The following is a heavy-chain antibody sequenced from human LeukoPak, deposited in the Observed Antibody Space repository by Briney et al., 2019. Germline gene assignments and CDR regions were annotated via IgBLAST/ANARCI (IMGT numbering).Heavy chain of an antibody. Sequence: GATVKISCKTSGYTFTDYYIHWVQQAPGKGLEWMGRVDPEGGERMYAEKFQGRVTITADTSTDTAYMELTSLRSEDTAMYYCAIFIVVLGSVDYWGQGTLVTVSS. CDR1: GYTFTDYY. D-gene: IGHD3-16*01. J-gene: IGHJ4*02. CDR2: VDPEGGER. CDR3: AIFIVVLGSVDY. V-gene: IGHV1-69-2*01.